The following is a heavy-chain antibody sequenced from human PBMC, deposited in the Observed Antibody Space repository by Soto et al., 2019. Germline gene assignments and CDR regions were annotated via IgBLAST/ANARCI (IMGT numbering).Heavy chain of an antibody. Sequence: SETLSLTCTVSGVSVSSGDYYWSWIRQPPGKGLEWIGYIYYSGNTNYNPSLKSRVTISVDTSKNQFSLKLSSVTAADTAVYYCARRYGASFDYWGQGTQVTAPQ. CDR3: ARRYGASFDY. V-gene: IGHV4-61*08. CDR1: GVSVSSGDYY. J-gene: IGHJ4*02. D-gene: IGHD4-17*01. CDR2: IYYSGNT.